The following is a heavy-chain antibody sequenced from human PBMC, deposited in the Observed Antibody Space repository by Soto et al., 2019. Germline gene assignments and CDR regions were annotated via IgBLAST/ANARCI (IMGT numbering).Heavy chain of an antibody. V-gene: IGHV1-24*01. CDR2: FDPEDGET. CDR3: AAGGTRWLHSPFDY. CDR1: GHTLTELS. J-gene: IGHJ4*02. Sequence: QVQLLQSGAEVKKPGASVKVSCKVSGHTLTELSMHWVRQAPGRGLEWMGGFDPEDGETIFAQKFQGRVTMTEDTSTDSTSMELTRLRSEHTAVYYCAAGGTRWLHSPFDYWGQGTLVTISS. D-gene: IGHD1-1*01.